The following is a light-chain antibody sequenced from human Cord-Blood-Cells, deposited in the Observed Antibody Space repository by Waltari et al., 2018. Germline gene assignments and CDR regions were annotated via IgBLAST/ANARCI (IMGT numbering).Light chain of an antibody. CDR2: GAS. V-gene: IGKV3-15*01. CDR3: QQYNNWRMYT. J-gene: IGKJ2*01. Sequence: EIVMTQSPATLSVSPGERVTLCCRANQGVSSNLAWYQQKPGQDPRLLIYGASTRATGIPARFSGSGSGTEFTPTYSSLQSEDFAVYYCQQYNNWRMYTFGQGTKREVK. CDR1: QGVSSN.